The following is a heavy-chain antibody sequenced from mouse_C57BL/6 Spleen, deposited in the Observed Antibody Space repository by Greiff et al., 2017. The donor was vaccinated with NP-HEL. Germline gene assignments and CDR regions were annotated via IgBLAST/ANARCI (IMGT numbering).Heavy chain of an antibody. CDR1: GYTFTDYY. J-gene: IGHJ3*01. D-gene: IGHD2-4*01. CDR2: INPYNGGT. Sequence: DVKLVESGPVLVKPGASVKMSCKASGYTFTDYYMNWVKQSHGKSLEWIGVINPYNGGTSYNQKFKGKATLTVDKSSSTAYMELNSLTSEDSAVYYCARFYYDYEAFAYWGQGTLVTVSA. V-gene: IGHV1-19*01. CDR3: ARFYYDYEAFAY.